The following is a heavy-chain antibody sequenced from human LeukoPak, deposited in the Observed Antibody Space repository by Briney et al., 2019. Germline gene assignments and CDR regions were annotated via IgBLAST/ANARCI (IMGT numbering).Heavy chain of an antibody. Sequence: GGSLRLSCAASGFTFSSYAMSWVRQASGKGLEWVSAISGSGGSTYYADSVKGRFTISRDNSKNTLYLQMNSLRAEDTAVYYSAKGYSYGRYYFDYWGQGTLVTVSS. CDR3: AKGYSYGRYYFDY. CDR2: ISGSGGST. D-gene: IGHD5-18*01. J-gene: IGHJ4*02. V-gene: IGHV3-23*01. CDR1: GFTFSSYA.